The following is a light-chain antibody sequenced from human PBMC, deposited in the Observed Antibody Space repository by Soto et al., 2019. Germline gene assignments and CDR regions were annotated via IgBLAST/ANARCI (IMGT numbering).Light chain of an antibody. J-gene: IGKJ1*01. CDR1: QSVSSSY. Sequence: EIVLTQSPGTLSLSPGERATLSCRASQSVSSSYLAWYQQKPGQAPMLLIYGASSRATGIPDRFSGSGSGTDFTLTIIRLEHDDFAVYYCQQYGSTPPSWTFGQGTKVEIK. CDR3: QQYGSTPPSWT. CDR2: GAS. V-gene: IGKV3-20*01.